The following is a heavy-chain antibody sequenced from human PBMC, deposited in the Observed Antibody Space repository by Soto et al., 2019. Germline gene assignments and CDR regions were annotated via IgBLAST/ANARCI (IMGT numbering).Heavy chain of an antibody. CDR2: IIPIFGTA. Sequence: SVKVSCKVSGGTFSSYAISWVRQAPGQGLEWMGGIIPIFGTANYAQKFQGRVTITADESTSTAYMELSSLRSEDTAVYYCARDRGIAAAGSDAFDIWGQGTMVTVSS. J-gene: IGHJ3*02. CDR3: ARDRGIAAAGSDAFDI. CDR1: GGTFSSYA. V-gene: IGHV1-69*13. D-gene: IGHD6-13*01.